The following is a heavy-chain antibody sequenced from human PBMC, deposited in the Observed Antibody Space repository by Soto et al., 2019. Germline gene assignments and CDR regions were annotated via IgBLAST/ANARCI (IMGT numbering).Heavy chain of an antibody. V-gene: IGHV3-30-3*01. D-gene: IGHD1-1*01. CDR2: ISYDGSNK. CDR3: ARERRDAFDI. CDR1: GFTCSSYA. J-gene: IGHJ3*02. Sequence: QVQLVESGGGVVQPGRSLRLSCAASGFTCSSYAMHWVRQAPGKGLEWVAVISYDGSNKYYADSVKGRFTISRDNSKNTLYLQMNSLRAEDTALYYCARERRDAFDIWGQGTMVTVSS.